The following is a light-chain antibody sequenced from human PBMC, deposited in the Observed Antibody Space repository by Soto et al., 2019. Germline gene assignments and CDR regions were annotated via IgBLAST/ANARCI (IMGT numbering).Light chain of an antibody. CDR2: LEGSGSY. J-gene: IGLJ3*02. CDR1: SGHSSYN. CDR3: ETWDSNTRV. V-gene: IGLV4-60*02. Sequence: QSVLTQSSSASASLRSSVKLTCTLSSGHSSYNIAWHQQQPGKAPRYLMKLEGSGSYNKGSGVPDRFSGSTSGADRYLTISNLQFEDEADYYCETWDSNTRVFGGGTKLTVL.